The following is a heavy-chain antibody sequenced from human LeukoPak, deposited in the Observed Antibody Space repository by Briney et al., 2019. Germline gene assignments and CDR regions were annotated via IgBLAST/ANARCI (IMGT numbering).Heavy chain of an antibody. CDR1: GFPFSSYE. CDR2: ISSGGSSI. D-gene: IGHD6-19*01. CDR3: ARSSGWYTGFDF. Sequence: GGSLRLSCTASGFPFSSYEMNWVRKAPGKGLEWVSYISSGGSSIYYADSVKGRFTISRHNAKNSLYLQMHSLRAEDTAVYYCARSSGWYTGFDFWGQGTLVTVSS. V-gene: IGHV3-48*03. J-gene: IGHJ4*02.